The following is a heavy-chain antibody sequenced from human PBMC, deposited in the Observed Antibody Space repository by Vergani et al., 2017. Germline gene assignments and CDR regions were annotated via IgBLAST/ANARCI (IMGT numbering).Heavy chain of an antibody. CDR3: ARGRFSSSSRENYYFDY. CDR2: INHSGST. J-gene: IGHJ4*02. V-gene: IGHV4-34*01. CDR1: GGSFSGYY. Sequence: QVQLQQWGAGLLKPSETLSLTCAVYGGSFSGYYWSWIRQPPGKGLEWIGEINHSGSTNYNPSLKSRVTISVDTSKNQFSLKLSSVTAADTAVYYCARGRFSSSSRENYYFDYWGQGTLVTVSS. D-gene: IGHD6-6*01.